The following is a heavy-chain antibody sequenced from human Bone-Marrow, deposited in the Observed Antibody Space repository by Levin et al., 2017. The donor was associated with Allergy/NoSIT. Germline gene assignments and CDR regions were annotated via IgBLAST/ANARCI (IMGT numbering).Heavy chain of an antibody. CDR3: ARFGEGSTYYYDIRGPHSPYHYYGLDV. D-gene: IGHD3-22*01. CDR2: ISFSGNT. J-gene: IGHJ6*02. Sequence: KSSETLSLTCTVSDGSISGYYWSWIRQPPGKALEWIGYISFSGNTDYNPSLTSRVTMSVDTSKNQFSLTLTAVTVADTAVYYCARFGEGSTYYYDIRGPHSPYHYYGLDVWGQGTTVTVS. CDR1: DGSISGYY. V-gene: IGHV4-59*08.